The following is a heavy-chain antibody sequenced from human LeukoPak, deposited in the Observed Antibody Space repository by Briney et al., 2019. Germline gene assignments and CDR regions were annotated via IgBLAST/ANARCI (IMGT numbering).Heavy chain of an antibody. CDR3: ARDGLNGSGGYSY. J-gene: IGHJ4*02. D-gene: IGHD3-10*01. CDR2: INPNSGGT. CDR1: GYTFTGYY. Sequence: ASVKVSCKASGYTFTGYYMHWVRQAPGQGLEWMGWINPNSGGTNYAQKFQGRVTMTRDTSISTAYMELSRLRSDDTAVYYCARDGLNGSGGYSYWGQGTLVTVSS. V-gene: IGHV1-2*02.